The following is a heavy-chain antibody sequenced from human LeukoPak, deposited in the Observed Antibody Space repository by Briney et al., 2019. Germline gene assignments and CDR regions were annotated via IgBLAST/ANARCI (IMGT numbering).Heavy chain of an antibody. Sequence: SVKVSCKASGGTFSSYAISWVRQAPGQGLEWMGGIIPIFGTANYAQKFQGRVTITTDESTSTAYMELSSLRSEDTAVYYCAREYCEDIVVVPAACHFDYWGQGTLATVSS. J-gene: IGHJ4*02. D-gene: IGHD2-2*01. V-gene: IGHV1-69*05. CDR3: AREYCEDIVVVPAACHFDY. CDR2: IIPIFGTA. CDR1: GGTFSSYA.